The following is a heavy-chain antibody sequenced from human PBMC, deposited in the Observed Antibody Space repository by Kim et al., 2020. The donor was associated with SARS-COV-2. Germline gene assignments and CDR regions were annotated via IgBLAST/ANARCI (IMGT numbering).Heavy chain of an antibody. CDR1: GFTFSSYA. J-gene: IGHJ4*02. V-gene: IGHV3-23*01. CDR3: AKDPNVLGVVVVAAPDY. Sequence: GGSLRLSCAASGFTFSSYAMSWVRQAPGKGLEWVSAISGSGGSTYYADSVKGRFTISRDNSKNTLYLQMNSLRAEDTAVYYCAKDPNVLGVVVVAAPDYWGQGTLVTVSS. D-gene: IGHD2-15*01. CDR2: ISGSGGST.